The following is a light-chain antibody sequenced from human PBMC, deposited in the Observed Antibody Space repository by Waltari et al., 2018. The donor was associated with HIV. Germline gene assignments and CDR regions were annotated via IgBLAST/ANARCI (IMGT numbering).Light chain of an antibody. V-gene: IGKV1-8*01. CDR2: GGS. J-gene: IGKJ1*01. Sequence: AIRMTQSPSSFSASTGDRVTITCRASQDISSYLAWYQQKPGKAPNLLIYGGSTLQTGVPSRFSGSGSGTDFTLTISCLQSEDFVTYYCQQYYNYPRTFGQGTKVEIK. CDR1: QDISSY. CDR3: QQYYNYPRT.